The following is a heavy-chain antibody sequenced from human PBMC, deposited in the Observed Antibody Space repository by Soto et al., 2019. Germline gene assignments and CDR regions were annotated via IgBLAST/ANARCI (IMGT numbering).Heavy chain of an antibody. V-gene: IGHV1-69*06. CDR3: ARDRGPAAIAQYYYYGMDV. CDR1: GGTFSSYA. Sequence: SVKVSCKASGGTFSSYAISWVRQAPGQGLEWMGGIIPIFGTANYAQKFQGRVTITADKSTSTAYMELRSLRSEDTAVYYCARDRGPAAIAQYYYYGMDVWGQGTTVTVSS. J-gene: IGHJ6*02. D-gene: IGHD2-2*01. CDR2: IIPIFGTA.